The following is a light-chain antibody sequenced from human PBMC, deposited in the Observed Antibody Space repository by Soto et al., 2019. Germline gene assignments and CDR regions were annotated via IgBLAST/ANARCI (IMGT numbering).Light chain of an antibody. J-gene: IGLJ2*01. V-gene: IGLV1-47*01. CDR1: SSNIGSNY. CDR2: RNN. Sequence: QSVLTQPPSASGTPGQRVTISCSGSSSNIGSNYVYWYQQLPGTAPKLLIYRNNQRPSGVPDRFSGSKSGTSASLAISGRRSEDEADYYCAAWDDGLSAVFGGGTQLTVL. CDR3: AAWDDGLSAV.